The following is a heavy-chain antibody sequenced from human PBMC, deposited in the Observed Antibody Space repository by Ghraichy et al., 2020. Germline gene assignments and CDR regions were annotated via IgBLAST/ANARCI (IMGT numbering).Heavy chain of an antibody. J-gene: IGHJ4*02. CDR1: GFTFSSYS. Sequence: GGSLRLSCAASGFTFSSYSMNWVRQAPGKGLEWVSSISSSSSYIYYADSVKGRFTISRDNAKNSLYLQMNSLRAEDTAVYYCARDRDSSSSCFDYWGQGTLVTVSS. D-gene: IGHD6-6*01. V-gene: IGHV3-21*01. CDR2: ISSSSSYI. CDR3: ARDRDSSSSCFDY.